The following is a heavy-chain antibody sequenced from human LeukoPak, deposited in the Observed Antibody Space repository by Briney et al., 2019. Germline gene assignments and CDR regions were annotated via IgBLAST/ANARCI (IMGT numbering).Heavy chain of an antibody. D-gene: IGHD3-22*01. CDR2: ISSSSSAI. CDR1: GFTFSDYD. V-gene: IGHV3-48*03. Sequence: GGSLRLSCAAYGFTFSDYDMNWLRQAPGKGLEWVSYISSSSSAILYTDSVKGRFTISRDNAKHSVYLQMDSLRAEGTAVYYCSRALATYDSSGYAPDHWGQGTLVTASS. J-gene: IGHJ4*02. CDR3: SRALATYDSSGYAPDH.